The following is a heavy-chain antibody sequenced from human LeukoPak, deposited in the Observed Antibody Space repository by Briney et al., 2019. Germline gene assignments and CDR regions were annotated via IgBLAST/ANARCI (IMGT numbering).Heavy chain of an antibody. V-gene: IGHV4-59*08. D-gene: IGHD2-15*01. CDR1: GGSISSYY. CDR2: IYYSGST. J-gene: IGHJ3*02. Sequence: PSETLSLTCTVSGGSISSYYWSWIRQPPGKGLEWIGYIYYSGSTNYNPSLKSRVTISVDTSKNQFSLKLSSVTAADTAVYYCASGVVAAAFDIWGQGTMVTVSS. CDR3: ASGVVAAAFDI.